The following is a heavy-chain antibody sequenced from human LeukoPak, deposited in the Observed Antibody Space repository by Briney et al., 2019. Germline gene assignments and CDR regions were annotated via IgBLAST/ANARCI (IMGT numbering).Heavy chain of an antibody. J-gene: IGHJ4*02. CDR2: IGGSGIGHST. Sequence: GGSLRLSCVGSGFTFSTHGMNWVRQAPGKWLEWVSGIGGSGIGHSTHYADSVKGRFTISRDNSKNIVYLQMDSLRAEDTALYYCARGRGLPGPLDYWGQGTLVTVSS. CDR1: GFTFSTHG. D-gene: IGHD3-10*01. CDR3: ARGRGLPGPLDY. V-gene: IGHV3-23*01.